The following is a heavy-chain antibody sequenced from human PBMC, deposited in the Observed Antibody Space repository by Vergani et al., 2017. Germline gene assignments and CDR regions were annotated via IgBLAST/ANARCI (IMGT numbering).Heavy chain of an antibody. CDR1: GFTFSDFW. Sequence: VQLVESGGGVVQPGTSLRLSCVVSGFTFSDFWMTWVRQVPGKGLEWVANIMPDGSATMYADSLRGRFSISRDNAKNSLHLHMSSLRVEDTAVYFCAKSGFVGAFETWGQGTMVTVSS. CDR3: AKSGFVGAFET. CDR2: IMPDGSAT. D-gene: IGHD6-6*01. J-gene: IGHJ3*02. V-gene: IGHV3-7*01.